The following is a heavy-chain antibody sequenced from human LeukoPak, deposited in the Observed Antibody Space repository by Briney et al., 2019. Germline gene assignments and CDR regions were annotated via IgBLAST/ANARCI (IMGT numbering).Heavy chain of an antibody. D-gene: IGHD5-12*01. J-gene: IGHJ6*03. CDR3: ARAWLRRKYYYYMDV. CDR2: ISGFNGHT. Sequence: GASVKVSCKASGYTFSNYGMSWVRQAPGHGLEWMGWISGFNGHTKDSQKSQGRVTMTTDTSTSTAYMEVRSLRSDDTAVYYCARAWLRRKYYYYMDVWGKGTTVTVSS. CDR1: GYTFSNYG. V-gene: IGHV1-18*04.